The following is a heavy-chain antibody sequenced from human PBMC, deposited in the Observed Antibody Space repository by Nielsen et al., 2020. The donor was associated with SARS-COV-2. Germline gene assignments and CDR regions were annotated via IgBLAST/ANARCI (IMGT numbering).Heavy chain of an antibody. V-gene: IGHV1-3*01. D-gene: IGHD6-13*01. CDR1: GYTFTSHA. CDR2: INAGNGNT. J-gene: IGHJ4*02. Sequence: ASVKVSCKASGYTFTSHAMHWVRQAPGQRLEWMGWINAGNGNTKYSQKFQGRVTITRDTSASTAYMELSSLRSEDTAVYYCATERSIAAAGTLDYWGQGTLVTVSS. CDR3: ATERSIAAAGTLDY.